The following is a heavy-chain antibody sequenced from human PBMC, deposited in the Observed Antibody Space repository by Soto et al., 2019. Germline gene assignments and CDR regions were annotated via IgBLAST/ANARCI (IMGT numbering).Heavy chain of an antibody. CDR1: GYNFSTSW. CDR3: ARALRDYYYFALDA. D-gene: IGHD2-21*02. CDR2: IFPDDFDT. V-gene: IGHV5-51*01. Sequence: PGESLKISCKGSGYNFSTSWIAWVRQVPGEGLEWMGIIFPDDFDTRYSPSFKGQVTISVDKSINTAYLQWSGLKASDTAMYFCARALRDYYYFALDAWGQGTTVTVSS. J-gene: IGHJ6*02.